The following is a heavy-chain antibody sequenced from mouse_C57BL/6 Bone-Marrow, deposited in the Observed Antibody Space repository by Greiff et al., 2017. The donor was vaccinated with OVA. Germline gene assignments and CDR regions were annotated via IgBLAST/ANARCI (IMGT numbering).Heavy chain of an antibody. CDR2: ILPGSGST. J-gene: IGHJ4*01. CDR3: ARRLGRGAMDY. CDR1: GYTFTGYW. D-gene: IGHD4-1*01. V-gene: IGHV1-9*01. Sequence: QVQLQQSGAELMKPGASVKLSCKATGYTFTGYWIEWVKQRPGHGLEWIGEILPGSGSTNYNEKFKGKATFTADTSSNTAYMQLSSQTTEDAAIYYCARRLGRGAMDYWGQGTSVTVSS.